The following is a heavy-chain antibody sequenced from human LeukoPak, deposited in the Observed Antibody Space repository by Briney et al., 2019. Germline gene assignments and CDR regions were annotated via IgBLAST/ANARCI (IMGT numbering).Heavy chain of an antibody. CDR2: IKWNGRST. V-gene: IGHV3-20*04. Sequence: GGSLRLSCVGSGFTFDDYGMSWVRQAPGRGLEWVSGIKWNGRSTGYADSVKGRFTISRDNAKNSLYLQMNSLRAEDTAVYYCAGSAYYRDFDYWGQGTLVTVSS. D-gene: IGHD3-22*01. CDR1: GFTFDDYG. CDR3: AGSAYYRDFDY. J-gene: IGHJ4*02.